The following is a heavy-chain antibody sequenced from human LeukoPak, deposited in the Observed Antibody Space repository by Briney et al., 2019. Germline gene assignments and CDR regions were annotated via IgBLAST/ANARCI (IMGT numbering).Heavy chain of an antibody. V-gene: IGHV1-8*01. CDR2: MNPNSGNT. J-gene: IGHJ3*02. CDR1: GYTFTSYD. CDR3: AGKTYYDFWSGSDAFDI. Sequence: ASVKVSCXASGYTFTSYDINWVRQATGQGLEWMGWMNPNSGNTGYAQKFQGRVTMTRNTSISTAYMELSSLRSEDTAVYYCAGKTYYDFWSGSDAFDIWGQGTMVTVSS. D-gene: IGHD3-3*01.